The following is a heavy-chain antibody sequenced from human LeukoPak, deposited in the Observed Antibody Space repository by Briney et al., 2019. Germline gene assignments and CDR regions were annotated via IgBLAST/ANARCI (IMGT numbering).Heavy chain of an antibody. V-gene: IGHV4-34*01. CDR3: ARGPVVVEPGVYYFDY. J-gene: IGHJ4*02. Sequence: PSETLSLTCAVYGGSFSGYYWSWIRQPPGKGLEWIGEINHSGCTNYNPSLKSRVTISVDTSKNQFSLKLSSVTAADTAVYYCARGPVVVEPGVYYFDYWGQGTLVTVSS. CDR1: GGSFSGYY. CDR2: INHSGCT. D-gene: IGHD2-15*01.